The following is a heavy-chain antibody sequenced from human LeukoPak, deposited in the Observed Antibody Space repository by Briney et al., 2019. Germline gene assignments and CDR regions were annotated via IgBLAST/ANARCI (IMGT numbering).Heavy chain of an antibody. CDR3: AREDPPWELWLS. CDR2: ISAYNGNT. D-gene: IGHD1-26*01. Sequence: ASVKVSCKASGYTFTSYGISWVRQAPGQGLEWMGWISAYNGNTNYAQKLQGRVTMTTDTSTSTAYMELRSLRSDDTAVYYCAREDPPWELWLSWGQGPLVTVSS. V-gene: IGHV1-18*01. CDR1: GYTFTSYG. J-gene: IGHJ4*02.